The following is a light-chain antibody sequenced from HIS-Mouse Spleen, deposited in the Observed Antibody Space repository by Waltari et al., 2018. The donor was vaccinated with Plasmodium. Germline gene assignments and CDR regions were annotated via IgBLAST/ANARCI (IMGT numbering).Light chain of an antibody. CDR1: KLGDKY. CDR3: QAWDSSTVV. J-gene: IGLJ2*01. CDR2: QDS. Sequence: SYELTQPPSVSVSPGQTASITCPGDKLGDKYACWYQQKPGQSPVLVIDQDSKRPSGIPERVSGSNAGNTATLTISGTQAMDEADYYCQAWDSSTVVFGGGTKLTVL. V-gene: IGLV3-1*01.